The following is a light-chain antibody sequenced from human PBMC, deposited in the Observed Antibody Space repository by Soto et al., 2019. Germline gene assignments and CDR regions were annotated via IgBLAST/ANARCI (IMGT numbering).Light chain of an antibody. J-gene: IGKJ2*01. V-gene: IGKV3-20*01. Sequence: ETVLTQSPDTLSLSPGERATLSCRVTQTVSSTYLAWYQQKPGQAPRLLIYSVSSRATGIPDRFSGSGSGTDFTLTISRLAPEDFAVYYCQQYGPSPSMYTFGQGTKLEIK. CDR1: QTVSSTY. CDR2: SVS. CDR3: QQYGPSPSMYT.